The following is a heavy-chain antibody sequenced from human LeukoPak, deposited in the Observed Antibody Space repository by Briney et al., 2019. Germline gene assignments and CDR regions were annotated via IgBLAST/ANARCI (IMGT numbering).Heavy chain of an antibody. CDR3: ARVKSDTATNDY. CDR1: GFTFSGYS. D-gene: IGHD5-18*01. Sequence: PGGSLRLSCAASGFTFSGYSMNWVRQAPGKWLEWVSYISSSSTIYYADSVKGRFTISRDNAKNSLYLQMNSLRDEDTAVYYCARVKSDTATNDYWGQGTLVTVSS. V-gene: IGHV3-48*02. CDR2: ISSSSTI. J-gene: IGHJ4*02.